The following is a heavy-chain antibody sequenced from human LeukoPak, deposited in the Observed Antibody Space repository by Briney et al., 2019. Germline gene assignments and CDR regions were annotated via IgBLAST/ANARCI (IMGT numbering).Heavy chain of an antibody. CDR3: ARLGGSVAATFTDI. Sequence: SETLSLTCAVYGGSFSGYYWSWIRQPPGKGLEWIGEINHSGSTNYNPSLKSRVTISVDTSKNQFSLKLSSVTAADTAVYYCARLGGSVAATFTDIWGQGTMVTVSS. CDR1: GGSFSGYY. J-gene: IGHJ3*02. D-gene: IGHD2-15*01. V-gene: IGHV4-34*01. CDR2: INHSGST.